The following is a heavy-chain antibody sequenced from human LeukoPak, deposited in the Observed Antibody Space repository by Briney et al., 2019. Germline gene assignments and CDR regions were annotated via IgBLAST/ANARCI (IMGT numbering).Heavy chain of an antibody. V-gene: IGHV4-59*01. CDR2: IHYSGST. Sequence: SETLSLTCTVSGGSIGSYYWSWVRQPPGKGLEWIGYIHYSGSTNYNPSLKSRVTISVDTSKNQFSLKLSSVTAADTAVYYCARGLPTMVRGVPPTLDYWGQGTLVTVSS. CDR1: GGSIGSYY. CDR3: ARGLPTMVRGVPPTLDY. J-gene: IGHJ4*02. D-gene: IGHD3-10*01.